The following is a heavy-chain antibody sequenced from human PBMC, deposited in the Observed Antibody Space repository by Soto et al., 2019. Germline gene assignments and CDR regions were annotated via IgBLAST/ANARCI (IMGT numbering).Heavy chain of an antibody. CDR1: GFTFSSYS. D-gene: IGHD2-21*01. CDR2: MSFDGNSK. V-gene: IGHV3-30-3*01. Sequence: PGGSLRLSCAASGFTFSSYSIHWVRQAPGKGLEWVAAMSFDGNSKYFADSVKGRFTISRDNSKNTLSLQMNSLGADDSAVYYCARGRSVIDHDDFEYWGQGTLVTVFS. J-gene: IGHJ4*02. CDR3: ARGRSVIDHDDFEY.